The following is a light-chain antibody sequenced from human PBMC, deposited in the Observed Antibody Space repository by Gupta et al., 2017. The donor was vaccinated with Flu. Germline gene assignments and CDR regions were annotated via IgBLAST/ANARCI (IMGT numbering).Light chain of an antibody. J-gene: IGLJ3*02. Sequence: QSVLTQPPSASGTPGQRVTISCSGSSSNIGTNTVNWYQQLPGTAPNLLIYSNNQRPSGGPDRFSGSKSGTSAALAISGLQSEEEADYYCEAWDDSLNGLWVFGGGTKLTVL. CDR1: SSNIGTNT. V-gene: IGLV1-44*01. CDR3: EAWDDSLNGLWV. CDR2: SNN.